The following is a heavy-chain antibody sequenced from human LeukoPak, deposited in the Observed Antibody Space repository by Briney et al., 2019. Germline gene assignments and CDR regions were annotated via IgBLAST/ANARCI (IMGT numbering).Heavy chain of an antibody. CDR3: AREGGPYRPLDY. V-gene: IGHV4-34*01. Sequence: GSLRLSCAASGFTFSSYAMSWVRQPPGKGLERIGEVNLQGFTNYNPSLMGRVAISVDTSENHISLQLPSVTAADTAVYYCAREGGPYRPLDYSGQGTLVTVSS. CDR2: VNLQGFT. CDR1: GFTFSSYA. J-gene: IGHJ4*02.